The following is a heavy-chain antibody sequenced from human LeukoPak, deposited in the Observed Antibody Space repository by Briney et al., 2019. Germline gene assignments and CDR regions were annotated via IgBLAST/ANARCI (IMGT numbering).Heavy chain of an antibody. Sequence: PSETLSLTCTVSGGSISSYYWSWIRQPAGKGLEWIGRIYTSGSTNYNPSLKSRVTMSEDTSENQFSLKLSSVTAADTAVYYCAGDYSSSWYSRLDYWGQGTLVTVSS. V-gene: IGHV4-4*07. J-gene: IGHJ4*02. CDR3: AGDYSSSWYSRLDY. CDR2: IYTSGST. D-gene: IGHD6-13*01. CDR1: GGSISSYY.